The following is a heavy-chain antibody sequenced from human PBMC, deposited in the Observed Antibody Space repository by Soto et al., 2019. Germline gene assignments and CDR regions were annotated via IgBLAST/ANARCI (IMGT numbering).Heavy chain of an antibody. D-gene: IGHD3-3*01. CDR2: TNEGSGNT. CDR3: ARDDRSVSGVVTLDH. Sequence: ASVKVSCKATGYSFKNYAVHWVRQAPGQRLEWMGFTNEGSGNTRFSQKFQGRISITRDTSASTVYLDLSSLASEDTAIYYCARDDRSVSGVVTLDHWGPGTLVTVSS. J-gene: IGHJ4*02. V-gene: IGHV1-3*01. CDR1: GYSFKNYA.